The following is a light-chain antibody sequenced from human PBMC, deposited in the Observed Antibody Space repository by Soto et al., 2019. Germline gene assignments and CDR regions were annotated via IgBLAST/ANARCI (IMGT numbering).Light chain of an antibody. CDR1: QSVSSSY. CDR3: QQYVTSPPMYT. J-gene: IGKJ2*01. V-gene: IGKV3-20*01. Sequence: ENVLTQSPGTLSLSPGERATLSCRASQSVSSSYLAWYQQKPGQAPRLLIYDTSSRATGIPDRFSGSGSGTDSTLTISILEPEDFAVYYCQQYVTSPPMYTFGQGTKLEIK. CDR2: DTS.